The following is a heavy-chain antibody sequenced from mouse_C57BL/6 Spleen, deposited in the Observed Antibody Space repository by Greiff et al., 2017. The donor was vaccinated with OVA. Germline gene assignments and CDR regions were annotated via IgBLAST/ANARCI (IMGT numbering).Heavy chain of an antibody. Sequence: QVQLQQSGAELVKPGASVKISCKASGSAFSSYWMNWVKQRPGRGLEWIGQIYPGDGDTNYNGKFKGKATLTADKSSSTAYMQLSSLTSEDSAVYFCARVTTVVAKGSFDYWGQGTTLTVSS. CDR2: IYPGDGDT. CDR1: GSAFSSYW. CDR3: ARVTTVVAKGSFDY. J-gene: IGHJ2*01. D-gene: IGHD1-1*01. V-gene: IGHV1-80*01.